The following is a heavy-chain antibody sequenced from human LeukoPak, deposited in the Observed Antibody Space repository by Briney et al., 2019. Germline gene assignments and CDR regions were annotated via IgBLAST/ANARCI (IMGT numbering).Heavy chain of an antibody. CDR1: GGSFSGYY. CDR3: ARAELRGPLSY. D-gene: IGHD1-7*01. V-gene: IGHV4-34*01. Sequence: SETLSLTCTVSGGSFSGYYWSWIRQPPGKGLEWIGEINHSGSTNYNPSLKSRVTISVDTSKNQFSLKLSSVTAADTAVYYCARAELRGPLSYWGQGTLVTVSS. CDR2: INHSGST. J-gene: IGHJ4*02.